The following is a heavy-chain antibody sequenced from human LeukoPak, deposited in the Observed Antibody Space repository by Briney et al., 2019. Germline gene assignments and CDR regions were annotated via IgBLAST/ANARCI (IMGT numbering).Heavy chain of an antibody. CDR1: GFTFSSYS. CDR2: ISSSSSYI. J-gene: IGHJ6*03. CDR3: ARGEDYYYMDV. V-gene: IGHV3-21*01. Sequence: GGSLRLSCAASGFTFSSYSMNWVRQARGKGREWGSSISSSSSYIYYADSVKGRFTISRDNAKNSLYLQMNSLRAEDTAVYYCARGEDYYYMDVWGKGTTVTVSS. D-gene: IGHD1-26*01.